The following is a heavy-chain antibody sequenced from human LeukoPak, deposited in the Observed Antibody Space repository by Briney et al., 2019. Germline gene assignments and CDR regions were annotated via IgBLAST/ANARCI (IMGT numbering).Heavy chain of an antibody. V-gene: IGHV5-51*01. CDR2: VYPSDSDT. D-gene: IGHD5-12*01. CDR3: ARPSNSGYDF. CDR1: GYSSSNYW. Sequence: GESLKISCKASGYSSSNYWIGWVRQMPGKGLEWTGIVYPSDSDTRYSPSFQGQVTISADKSISTAYLQWSSLKASDTAMYYCARPSNSGYDFWGQGALVTVSS. J-gene: IGHJ4*02.